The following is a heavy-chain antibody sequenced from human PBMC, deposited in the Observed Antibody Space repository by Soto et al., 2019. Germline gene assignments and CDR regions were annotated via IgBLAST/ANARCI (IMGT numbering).Heavy chain of an antibody. V-gene: IGHV1-18*01. J-gene: IGHJ4*02. CDR3: ARVGTPIDY. CDR2: ISAYNGNT. Sequence: QVQLVQSGAEVKKPGASVKVSCKASGYTFTNFGISWVRQAPGQGLEWMGWISAYNGNTNYAQNFQGRVTMTTDTSTSTAYIVLRSLRSDDTAVYYCARVGTPIDYWGQGTLVTVSS. CDR1: GYTFTNFG. D-gene: IGHD7-27*01.